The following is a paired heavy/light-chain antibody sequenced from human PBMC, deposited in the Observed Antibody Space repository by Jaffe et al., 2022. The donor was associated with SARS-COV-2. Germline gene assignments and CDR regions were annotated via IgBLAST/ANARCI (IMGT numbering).Heavy chain of an antibody. V-gene: IGHV4-59*01. CDR3: ARSEVETGYYSSSFFWLDP. CDR1: GGSISGYS. D-gene: IGHD3-9*01. J-gene: IGHJ5*02. CDR2: VYYSGST. Sequence: QVQLQESGPGLVRPSETLSLTCTVSGGSISGYSWSWIRQPPGKGLEWIGHVYYSGSTNYNPSLRSRVTISVDTSKNQVSLNLKSVTAADTAVYYCARSEVETGYYSSSFFWLDPWGQGTLVTVSS.
Light chain of an antibody. CDR2: WAS. CDR3: HQYYGTPRT. CDR1: QTILYSSNNKNY. Sequence: DIVMTQSPDSLAVSLGERATINCKSSQTILYSSNNKNYLAWYQQKPGQPPKLLIYWASTRESGVPDRFSGSGSGTDFTLTISSLQAEDVAVYYCHQYYGTPRTFGQGTKLEIK. J-gene: IGKJ2*01. V-gene: IGKV4-1*01.